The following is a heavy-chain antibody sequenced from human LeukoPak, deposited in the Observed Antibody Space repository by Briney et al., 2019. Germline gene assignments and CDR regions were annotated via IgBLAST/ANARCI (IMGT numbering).Heavy chain of an antibody. J-gene: IGHJ4*02. D-gene: IGHD2-21*01. V-gene: IGHV1-69*13. CDR1: RGTFSSYA. CDR2: IIPIFGTA. CDR3: ARPSYCGGDCWYYFDY. Sequence: SVKVSCKASRGTFSSYAISWVRQAPGQGLEWMGGIIPIFGTANYAQKFQGRVTITADESTSTAYMELSSLRSEDTAVYYCARPSYCGGDCWYYFDYWGQGTLVTVS.